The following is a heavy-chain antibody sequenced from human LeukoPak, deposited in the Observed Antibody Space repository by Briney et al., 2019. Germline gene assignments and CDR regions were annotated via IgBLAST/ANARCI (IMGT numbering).Heavy chain of an antibody. J-gene: IGHJ6*03. CDR2: INGGGNTT. D-gene: IGHD6-19*01. CDR3: TKELHVAVAVADYYYFYMDV. V-gene: IGHV3-23*01. CDR1: GFAFSSFA. Sequence: GGSLRLSCAASGFAFSSFAMGWVRQSPGKGLEWLSTINGGGNTTFYADSVKGRFTISRDNSKNTLYLHMDGLRPDDTAIYYCTKELHVAVAVADYYYFYMDVRGRGTAVSVSS.